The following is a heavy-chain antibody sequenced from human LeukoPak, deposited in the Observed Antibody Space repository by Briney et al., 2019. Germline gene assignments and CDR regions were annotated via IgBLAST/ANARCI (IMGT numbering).Heavy chain of an antibody. V-gene: IGHV1-2*02. Sequence: ASVKVSCKASGYTFTGYYMHWVRQAPGQGLEWMGWINPNSGGTNYAQKFQGRVTMTRDTSISTAYMELSRLRSDDTAVYYCARDREYSSGWPYYYYGMDVWGQGTTVTVSS. D-gene: IGHD6-19*01. CDR1: GYTFTGYY. J-gene: IGHJ6*02. CDR3: ARDREYSSGWPYYYYGMDV. CDR2: INPNSGGT.